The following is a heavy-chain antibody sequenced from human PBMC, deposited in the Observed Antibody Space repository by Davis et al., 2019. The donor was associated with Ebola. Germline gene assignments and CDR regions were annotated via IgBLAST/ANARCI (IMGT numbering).Heavy chain of an antibody. Sequence: GESLKISCAASGFTFSSYSMNWVRQAPGKGLEWVSSISSSSSYIYYADSVKGRFTISRDNAKNSLYLQMNSLRAEDTAVYYCARDSGGGCYFYWGQGTLVTVSS. J-gene: IGHJ4*02. CDR3: ARDSGGGCYFY. D-gene: IGHD2-15*01. V-gene: IGHV3-21*01. CDR1: GFTFSSYS. CDR2: ISSSSSYI.